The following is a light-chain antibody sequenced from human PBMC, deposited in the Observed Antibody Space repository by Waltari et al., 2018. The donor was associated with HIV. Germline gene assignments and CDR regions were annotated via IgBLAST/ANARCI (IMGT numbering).Light chain of an antibody. Sequence: IVMTQSPDSLTVSLGERATINCKSSQSVYKNYLAWYQQKPGQPPKLHFYWASTRESGVPDRFSVSGSGTDFTLTISSLRTEDVAVYYCQQYYSSPLTFGGGTKVEI. CDR2: WAS. CDR3: QQYYSSPLT. J-gene: IGKJ4*01. V-gene: IGKV4-1*01. CDR1: QSVYKNY.